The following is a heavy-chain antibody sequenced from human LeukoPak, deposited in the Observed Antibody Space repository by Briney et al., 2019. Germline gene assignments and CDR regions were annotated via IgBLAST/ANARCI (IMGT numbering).Heavy chain of an antibody. CDR1: GGSISSSSYY. D-gene: IGHD1-26*01. V-gene: IGHV4-39*07. J-gene: IGHJ3*02. Sequence: SETLSLTCTVSGGSISSSSYYWGWIRQPPGKGLEWIGSIYYSGSTNYNPSLKSRVTISVDTSKNQFSLKLSSVTAADTAVYYCARLYSGSYYGDDAFDIWGQGTMVTVSS. CDR2: IYYSGST. CDR3: ARLYSGSYYGDDAFDI.